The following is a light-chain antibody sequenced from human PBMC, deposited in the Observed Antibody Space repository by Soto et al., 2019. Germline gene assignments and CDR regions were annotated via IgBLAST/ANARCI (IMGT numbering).Light chain of an antibody. CDR1: SSDIGDYNY. V-gene: IGLV2-8*01. CDR3: AAWGDSLNGYV. CDR2: EVT. J-gene: IGLJ1*01. Sequence: QSVLTQPPSASGSPGQSVTFSCTGTSSDIGDYNYVSWYQQHPGKAPKLMIYEVTKRPSGVPDRFSGSKSGNTASLTVSGLQADDEADYYCAAWGDSLNGYVFGTGTKVTVL.